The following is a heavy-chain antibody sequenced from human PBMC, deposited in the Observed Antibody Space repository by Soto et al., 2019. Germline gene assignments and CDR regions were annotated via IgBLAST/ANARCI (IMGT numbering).Heavy chain of an antibody. CDR2: IIPIVGIA. D-gene: IGHD4-4*01. V-gene: IGHV1-69*04. J-gene: IGHJ4*02. CDR3: AREISPGDGPTGY. Sequence: ASVKVSCKASGGTFNTYTISWVRQAPGQGLEWMGRIIPIVGIANHAQKFQGRLTITADKSTSTAYMELSSLRSEDTAVYYCAREISPGDGPTGYWGQGTLVTVSS. CDR1: GGTFNTYT.